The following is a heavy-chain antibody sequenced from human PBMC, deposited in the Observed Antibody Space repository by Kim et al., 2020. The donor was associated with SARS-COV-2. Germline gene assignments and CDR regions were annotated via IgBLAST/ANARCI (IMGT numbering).Heavy chain of an antibody. CDR3: ARARLFDP. CDR2: GTT. V-gene: IGHV4-30-2*04. J-gene: IGHJ5*02. Sequence: GTTYSNPSLESRVTISVDPSKNHFSLKLSSVTAADTAVYYCARARLFDPWGQGTLVTVSS.